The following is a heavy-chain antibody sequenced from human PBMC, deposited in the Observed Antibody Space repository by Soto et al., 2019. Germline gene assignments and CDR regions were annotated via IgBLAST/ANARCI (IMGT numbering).Heavy chain of an antibody. CDR2: ITTSGGTI. CDR3: VRAYGFGELY. J-gene: IGHJ4*02. CDR1: GFTFSNYE. D-gene: IGHD3-10*01. V-gene: IGHV3-48*03. Sequence: EVQLVEAGGGVVQPGGSLRLSCEASGFTFSNYEMNWVRQAPGKGLEWISYITTSGGTIYYAESVKGRVTISRDNATSSLYLQMHSLRAEDTAVYYCVRAYGFGELYWGQGTLVTVSS.